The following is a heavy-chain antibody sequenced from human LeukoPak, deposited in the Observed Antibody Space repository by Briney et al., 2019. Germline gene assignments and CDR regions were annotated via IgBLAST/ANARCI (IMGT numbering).Heavy chain of an antibody. CDR3: ARAVGYCTSTSCSNLILDV. D-gene: IGHD2-2*01. J-gene: IGHJ6*04. CDR1: GASITRGGYS. CDR2: IYHSGST. V-gene: IGHV4-30-2*01. Sequence: SETLSLTCAVSGASITRGGYSWGWLRQPPGKGLEWIGYIYHSGSTHYNPSLKSRLTISVDRSKNQFSLKLSSVTAADTAVYYCARAVGYCTSTSCSNLILDVWGKGTTVTVSS.